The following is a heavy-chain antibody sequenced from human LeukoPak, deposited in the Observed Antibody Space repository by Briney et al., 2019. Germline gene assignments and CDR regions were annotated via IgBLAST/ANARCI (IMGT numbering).Heavy chain of an antibody. CDR1: GGNFNRFA. Sequence: SVKVSCKASGGNFNRFAITWVRQAPGQGLEWMGGILPIFGTADYAQKFQGRVTITTEDSTRTAYMELSSLRYDDTAVYYCATAHIYCGGSTCYDAFFDYWGQGTRVTVSS. J-gene: IGHJ4*02. CDR2: ILPIFGTA. V-gene: IGHV1-69*05. D-gene: IGHD2-15*01. CDR3: ATAHIYCGGSTCYDAFFDY.